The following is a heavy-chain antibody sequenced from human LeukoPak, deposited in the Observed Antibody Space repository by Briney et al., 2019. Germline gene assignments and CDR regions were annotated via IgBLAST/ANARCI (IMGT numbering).Heavy chain of an antibody. CDR2: INHSGST. CDR3: TRGLRLGYCSGGSCYYWFDP. Sequence: SETLSLTCAVYGGSFSGYYWSWIRQPPGKGLGWIGGINHSGSTNYNPSLQSRVTISADTSKNQFSLNLRSVIAADTAVYYCTRGLRLGYCSGGSCYYWFDPWGQGTRVTVSS. J-gene: IGHJ5*02. CDR1: GGSFSGYY. D-gene: IGHD2-15*01. V-gene: IGHV4-34*01.